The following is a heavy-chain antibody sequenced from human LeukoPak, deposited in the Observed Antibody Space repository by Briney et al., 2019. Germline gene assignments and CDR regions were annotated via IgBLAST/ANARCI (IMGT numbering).Heavy chain of an antibody. D-gene: IGHD3-10*01. V-gene: IGHV3-23*01. Sequence: GGSLRLSCAASGFTFSSYAMSWVRQAPGKGLEWVSAISGSGGSTYYADSVKGRFTISRDNSKNTLYLQMNSLRAEETALYYCARDSSMLRGPLVIYYFDFWGQGTLVTVSS. J-gene: IGHJ4*02. CDR1: GFTFSSYA. CDR3: ARDSSMLRGPLVIYYFDF. CDR2: ISGSGGST.